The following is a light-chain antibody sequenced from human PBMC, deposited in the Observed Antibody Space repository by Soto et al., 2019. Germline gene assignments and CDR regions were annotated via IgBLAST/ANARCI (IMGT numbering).Light chain of an antibody. CDR1: SSNIGAGYD. CDR2: GNS. J-gene: IGLJ2*01. CDR3: QSYDSSLSGSV. Sequence: QSVLTQPPSVSGAPGQRVNISCTGSSSNIGAGYDVHWYQQLPGTAPKIHIYGNSNRPSGVPDRFSGSKSGTAASLAITGLQAEDEADYYCQSYDSSLSGSVFGGGTKLTVL. V-gene: IGLV1-40*01.